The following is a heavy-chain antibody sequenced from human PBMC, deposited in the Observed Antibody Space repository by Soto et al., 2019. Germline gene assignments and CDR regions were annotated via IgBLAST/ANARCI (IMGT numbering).Heavy chain of an antibody. CDR2: INAGNGNT. V-gene: IGHV1-3*01. D-gene: IGHD2-15*01. Sequence: ASLKVSCKASGYTFTSYAMHWVRQAPGQRLEWMGWINAGNGNTKYSQKFQGRVTITRDTSASTAYMELSSLRSEDTAVYYCARPASSCSGGSCYPKRGNWFDPWGQGTLVTVSS. CDR3: ARPASSCSGGSCYPKRGNWFDP. J-gene: IGHJ5*02. CDR1: GYTFTSYA.